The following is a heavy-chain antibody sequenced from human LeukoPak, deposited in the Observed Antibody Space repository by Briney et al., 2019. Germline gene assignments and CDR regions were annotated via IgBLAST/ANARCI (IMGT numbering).Heavy chain of an antibody. J-gene: IGHJ4*02. Sequence: GGSLRLSCAASGFTFSSYAMHWVRQAPGKGLEWVAVISYDGSNKYYADSVKGRFTISRDNSKNTLYLQMNSLRAEDTAVYYCAKVGYYDSSGYSANSFDYWGQGTLVTVSS. CDR1: GFTFSSYA. V-gene: IGHV3-30*04. D-gene: IGHD3-22*01. CDR2: ISYDGSNK. CDR3: AKVGYYDSSGYSANSFDY.